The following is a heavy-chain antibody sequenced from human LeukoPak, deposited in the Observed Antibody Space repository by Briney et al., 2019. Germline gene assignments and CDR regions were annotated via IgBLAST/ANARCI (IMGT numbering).Heavy chain of an antibody. CDR1: GFTFSTYW. CDR2: IKEDGSDK. Sequence: GGSLRHSCAASGFTFSTYWMKWVRQAPGKGLEWVASIKEDGSDKYYVDSVKGRFSISRDNAKNSLYLQMNSLRTEDTAVYYCAKGAHFNVDYWGQGTLVTVSS. CDR3: AKGAHFNVDY. V-gene: IGHV3-7*01. J-gene: IGHJ4*02.